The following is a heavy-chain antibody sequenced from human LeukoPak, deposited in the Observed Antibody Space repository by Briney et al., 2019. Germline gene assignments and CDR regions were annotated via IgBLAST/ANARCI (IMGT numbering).Heavy chain of an antibody. J-gene: IGHJ4*02. Sequence: GGSLRLSCAASGFTFSSYSMNWVRQAPGKGLEWVSYISSSSSTIYYADSVKGRFTISRDNAKNSLYLQMNSLRAEDTAVYYCARVGIVVAQGSYYFDYWGQGTLVTVSS. D-gene: IGHD3-22*01. CDR3: ARVGIVVAQGSYYFDY. V-gene: IGHV3-48*04. CDR1: GFTFSSYS. CDR2: ISSSSSTI.